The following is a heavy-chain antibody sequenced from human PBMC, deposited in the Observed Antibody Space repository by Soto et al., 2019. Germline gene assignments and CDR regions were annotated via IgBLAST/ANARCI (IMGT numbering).Heavy chain of an antibody. D-gene: IGHD2-15*01. Sequence: EVQLLESGGGLVRPGGSLRLSCATSGFTYKTSAMSWVRQAPGRGLEWVSGISAGGETTHYADSVKGRFTISRDNSNDILYLQMTSLRVDDTAIYYCVKAPRFCSGEMCSNYWFDAWGQGTQVTVSS. CDR2: ISAGGETT. CDR1: GFTYKTSA. J-gene: IGHJ5*02. V-gene: IGHV3-23*01. CDR3: VKAPRFCSGEMCSNYWFDA.